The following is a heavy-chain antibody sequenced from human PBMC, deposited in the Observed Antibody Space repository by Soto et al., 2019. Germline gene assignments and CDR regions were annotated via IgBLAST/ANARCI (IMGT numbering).Heavy chain of an antibody. D-gene: IGHD2-15*01. V-gene: IGHV1-18*01. CDR1: GYIFSSFG. CDR3: GGGYWSFGSCPLDF. J-gene: IGHJ4*02. CDR2: INTSNGDT. Sequence: HVQLVQSGDEVKKPGASVRVSCRASGYIFSSFGITWVRQVPGQGLEWLGWINTSNGDTNSAQKFQGRVTMTTDTTTSTALMGLRSPNSDDTAVFYCGGGYWSFGSCPLDFWGQGTLVTVSS.